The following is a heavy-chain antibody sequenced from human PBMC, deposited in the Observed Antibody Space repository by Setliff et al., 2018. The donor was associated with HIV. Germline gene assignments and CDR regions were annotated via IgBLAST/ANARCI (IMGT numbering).Heavy chain of an antibody. V-gene: IGHV1-18*01. J-gene: IGHJ3*01. Sequence: ASVQVSCKASGYTFSSYGISWVRQAPGQGLEWMGWISGYNGDTKYVQKLQGRVTMTTDTSTRTVYMELRSLRHDDTAEYFCARVPYRSAWFSGGHDAFDVWGQGTMVTVS. CDR3: ARVPYRSAWFSGGHDAFDV. CDR1: GYTFSSYG. D-gene: IGHD6-19*01. CDR2: ISGYNGDT.